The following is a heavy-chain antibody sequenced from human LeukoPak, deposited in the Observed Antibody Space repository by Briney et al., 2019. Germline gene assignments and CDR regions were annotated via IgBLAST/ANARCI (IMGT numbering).Heavy chain of an antibody. J-gene: IGHJ4*02. CDR3: AKGGSGWHPTGVFDY. CDR1: GFTFSSYA. D-gene: IGHD6-19*01. V-gene: IGHV3-23*01. CDR2: ISGSSGST. Sequence: GGSLRLSCAASGFTFSSYAMSWVRQAPGKGLEWVSAISGSSGSTYYADSVKGRFTISRDNSKNTLYLQMNSLRAEDTAVYYCAKGGSGWHPTGVFDYWGQGTLVTVSS.